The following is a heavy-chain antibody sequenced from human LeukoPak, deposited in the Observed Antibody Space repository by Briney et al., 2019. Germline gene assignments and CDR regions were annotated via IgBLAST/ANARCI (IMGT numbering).Heavy chain of an antibody. Sequence: GGSLRLSCTVSGFTVSSNSMSWVRQAPGKGLEWVSFIYSDNTHYSDSVKGRFTISRDDSKNTLYLQMNSLRAEDTAVYCCARVDSGYAGDYWGQGTLVTVSS. D-gene: IGHD5-12*01. V-gene: IGHV3-53*01. J-gene: IGHJ4*02. CDR3: ARVDSGYAGDY. CDR2: IYSDNT. CDR1: GFTVSSNS.